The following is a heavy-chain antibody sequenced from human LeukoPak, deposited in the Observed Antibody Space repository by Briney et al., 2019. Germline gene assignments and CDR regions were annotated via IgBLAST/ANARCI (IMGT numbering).Heavy chain of an antibody. CDR2: ISGSGGST. Sequence: PGRSLRLSCAASGFTFSSYAMSWVRQAPGKGLEWVSAISGSGGSTYYADSVKGRFTISRYNSKNTLYLQMNSLRAEDTAVYYCAKDGGWQTVLYYFDYWGQGTLVTVSS. J-gene: IGHJ4*02. CDR3: AKDGGWQTVLYYFDY. D-gene: IGHD3-16*01. V-gene: IGHV3-23*01. CDR1: GFTFSSYA.